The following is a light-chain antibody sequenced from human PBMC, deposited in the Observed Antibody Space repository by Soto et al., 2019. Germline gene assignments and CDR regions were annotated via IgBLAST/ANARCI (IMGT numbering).Light chain of an antibody. Sequence: DIQMTQSPSTLSASVGDRVTITCRASQSINNWLAWYQQKVGEAPKLLIYDASNLESGVPSRFSGSGSGTEFTLTIRSLQPDDFATYYCQQYNSYLWTFGQGTKVDIK. CDR2: DAS. CDR1: QSINNW. V-gene: IGKV1-5*01. CDR3: QQYNSYLWT. J-gene: IGKJ1*01.